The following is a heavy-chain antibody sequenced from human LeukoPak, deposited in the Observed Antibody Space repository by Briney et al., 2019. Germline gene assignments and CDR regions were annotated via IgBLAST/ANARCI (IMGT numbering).Heavy chain of an antibody. D-gene: IGHD2-2*01. CDR2: IYYSGST. CDR3: ARDDCSSTSCHTGQNNWFDP. Sequence: SETLSLTCTVSGGSISSGGYYWSWIRQHPGKGLEWIGYIYYSGSTYYNPSLKSRVTISVDTSKNQFSLKLSSVTAADTAVYYCARDDCSSTSCHTGQNNWFDPWGQGTLVTVSS. CDR1: GGSISSGGYY. V-gene: IGHV4-31*03. J-gene: IGHJ5*02.